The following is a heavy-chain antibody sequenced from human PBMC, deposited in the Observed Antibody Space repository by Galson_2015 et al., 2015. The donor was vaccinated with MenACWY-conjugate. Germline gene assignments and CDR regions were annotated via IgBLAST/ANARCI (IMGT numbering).Heavy chain of an antibody. Sequence: QSGAEVKKPGESLKIPCKGSGYTFTTYWIGWVRQLPGKGLEWMGLTSPGDSETRYSPAFQGQVTISADKSISTAYVQWDSLQASDTAIYYCARHPPGGRGMDVWGQGTTVTVSS. CDR1: GYTFTTYW. J-gene: IGHJ6*02. V-gene: IGHV5-51*01. CDR3: ARHPPGGRGMDV. CDR2: TSPGDSET. D-gene: IGHD1-26*01.